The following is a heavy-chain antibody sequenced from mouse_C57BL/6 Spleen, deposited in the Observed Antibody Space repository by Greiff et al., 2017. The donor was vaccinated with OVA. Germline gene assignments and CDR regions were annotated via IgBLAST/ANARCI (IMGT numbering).Heavy chain of an antibody. V-gene: IGHV3-6*01. J-gene: IGHJ1*03. CDR2: ISYDGSN. D-gene: IGHD1-1*01. CDR3: ARGGTVVADWYFDV. CDR1: GYSITSGYY. Sequence: DVQLQESGPGLVKPSQSLSLTCSVTGYSITSGYYWNWIRQSPGNKLEWMGYISYDGSNNYNPSLKNRISITRDTSKNQFFLKLNSVTTEDTATYYCARGGTVVADWYFDVWGTGTTVTVSS.